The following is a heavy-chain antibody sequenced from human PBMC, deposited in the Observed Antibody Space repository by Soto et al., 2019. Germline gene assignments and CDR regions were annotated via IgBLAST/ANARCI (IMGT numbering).Heavy chain of an antibody. J-gene: IGHJ6*02. Sequence: QEQLVESGGGVVQPGRSLRLSCAASGITFNRNGMHWVRQAPGKGLAWVAVIWYDGSKTAYSDSVKGRFTISRDNAKNTLYLQMNRVRAEDTAIYYCARDRSAGDYFYYGMDVWGQGTTVTVSS. V-gene: IGHV3-33*01. CDR3: ARDRSAGDYFYYGMDV. D-gene: IGHD1-1*01. CDR1: GITFNRNG. CDR2: IWYDGSKT.